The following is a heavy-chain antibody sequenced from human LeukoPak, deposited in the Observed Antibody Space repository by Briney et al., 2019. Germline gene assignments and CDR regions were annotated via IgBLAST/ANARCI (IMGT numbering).Heavy chain of an antibody. J-gene: IGHJ4*02. Sequence: PGGSLRLSCAASGFTFSGYVMTWVRQAPGKGLEWVSAISASGGNTYYADSVKGRFTISRDNSKNTLSLQMNSLRAEDTAVYYCALYLRVRGDYWGQGTLVSVSS. CDR2: ISASGGNT. CDR1: GFTFSGYV. V-gene: IGHV3-23*01. D-gene: IGHD3-10*01. CDR3: ALYLRVRGDY.